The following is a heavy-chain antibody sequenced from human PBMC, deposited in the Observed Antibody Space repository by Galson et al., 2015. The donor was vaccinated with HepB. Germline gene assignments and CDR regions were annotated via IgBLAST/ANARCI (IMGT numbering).Heavy chain of an antibody. CDR3: AKKHPGGYASPDYYYMDV. CDR2: ISGSGGST. Sequence: SLRLSCAASGFTFSSYAMSWVRQAPGKGLEWVSAISGSGGSTYYADSVKGRFTISRDNSKNTLYLQMNSLRAEDTAVYYCAKKHPGGYASPDYYYMDVWGKGTTVTVSS. D-gene: IGHD5-12*01. V-gene: IGHV3-23*01. J-gene: IGHJ6*03. CDR1: GFTFSSYA.